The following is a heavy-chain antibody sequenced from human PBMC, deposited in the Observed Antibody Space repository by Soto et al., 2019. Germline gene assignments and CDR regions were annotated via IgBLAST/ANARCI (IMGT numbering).Heavy chain of an antibody. CDR2: ISWDSGKI. Sequence: EAQLAESGGGLVQPGRSLRLSCAASGFTFEDHAMHWVRQAPGKGLEWDSGISWDSGKIAYADSVKGRFTISRDNANNSLYLQMNSLRADDTAVYYCVKDKSTEELSVYYYNGLDVWGQGTTVTVSS. J-gene: IGHJ6*02. D-gene: IGHD1-7*01. CDR1: GFTFEDHA. CDR3: VKDKSTEELSVYYYNGLDV. V-gene: IGHV3-9*01.